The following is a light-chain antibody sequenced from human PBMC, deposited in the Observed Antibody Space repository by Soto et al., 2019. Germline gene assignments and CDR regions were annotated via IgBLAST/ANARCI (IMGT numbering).Light chain of an antibody. J-gene: IGLJ3*02. V-gene: IGLV2-23*02. CDR3: CSHASSVTFAGL. CDR2: EVS. Sequence: QPVLTQPASVSGSPGQSITISCTGTSSDVGTYNLVSWYQQHPGKAPKLIIYEVSKRPSGVSTRFSGSKSGNTASLTISGLQAEDEADYYCCSHASSVTFAGLFGGGTKLTVL. CDR1: SSDVGTYNL.